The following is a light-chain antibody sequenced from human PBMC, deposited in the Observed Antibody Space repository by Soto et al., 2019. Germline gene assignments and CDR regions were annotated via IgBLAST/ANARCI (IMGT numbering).Light chain of an antibody. Sequence: EIVMTQSPATLSVSPGERATLSCRASQSVSSNLAWYQQKPGQTPRLLIYGASTRATGIPARFSGSGSGTEFTLPISSLQSGDFSVYYCQQYHNWPPGTFGQGTKVEI. CDR2: GAS. J-gene: IGKJ1*01. CDR3: QQYHNWPPGT. V-gene: IGKV3-15*01. CDR1: QSVSSN.